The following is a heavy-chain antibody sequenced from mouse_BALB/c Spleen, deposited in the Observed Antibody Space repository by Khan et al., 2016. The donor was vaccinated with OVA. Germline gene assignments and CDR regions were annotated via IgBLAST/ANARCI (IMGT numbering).Heavy chain of an antibody. CDR3: ARAIYDGYPPFAY. J-gene: IGHJ3*01. V-gene: IGHV1-7*01. CDR2: IIPGSDYT. Sequence: QVQLKESGAELAKPGASVKMSCKASGYTFTSYWMHWVKQRPGQGLEWIGYIIPGSDYTEYNQKFKDKATLTADKSSSTAYMQLTSLTSEDSAVYYCARAIYDGYPPFAYWGQGTLVTVSA. CDR1: GYTFTSYW. D-gene: IGHD2-3*01.